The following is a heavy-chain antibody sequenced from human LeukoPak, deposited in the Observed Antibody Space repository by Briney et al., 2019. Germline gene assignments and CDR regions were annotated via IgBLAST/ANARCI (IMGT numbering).Heavy chain of an antibody. V-gene: IGHV3-21*01. CDR2: ISSSSSYI. Sequence: GGSLRLSCAASGFTFSSYSMNWVRQAPGKGLEWVSSISSSSSYIYYADSVKGRFTISRDNAKNSLYLQMNSLRAEDTAVYYCARDRSGLWFGELSFGGSYMDVWGKGATVTVSS. J-gene: IGHJ6*03. D-gene: IGHD3-10*01. CDR3: ARDRSGLWFGELSFGGSYMDV. CDR1: GFTFSSYS.